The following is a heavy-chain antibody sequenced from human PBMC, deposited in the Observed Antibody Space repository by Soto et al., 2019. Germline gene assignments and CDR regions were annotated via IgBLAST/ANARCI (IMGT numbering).Heavy chain of an antibody. Sequence: ESLKISCKGSGYSFTSYWIGWVRQMPGKGLEWMGIIYPGDSDTRYSPSFQGQVTISADKSISTAYLQWSSLKASDTAVYYCARTSPSSSDYFDYWGQGTLVTVSS. CDR2: IYPGDSDT. CDR1: GYSFTSYW. CDR3: ARTSPSSSDYFDY. V-gene: IGHV5-51*01. J-gene: IGHJ4*02. D-gene: IGHD6-6*01.